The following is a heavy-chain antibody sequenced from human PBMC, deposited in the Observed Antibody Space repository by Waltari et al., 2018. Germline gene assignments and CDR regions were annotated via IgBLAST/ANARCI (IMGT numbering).Heavy chain of an antibody. Sequence: QVQLVESGGGVVQPGRSLRLSCAASGFTFSSYGMHWFSRAQGKGREWVAVIWYDGSNKYYADSVKGRFTISRDNSKNTLYLQMNSLRAEDTAVYYCARDSVDYYDSSGYPNWFDPWGQGTLVTVSS. CDR1: GFTFSSYG. J-gene: IGHJ5*02. V-gene: IGHV3-33*01. CDR2: IWYDGSNK. CDR3: ARDSVDYYDSSGYPNWFDP. D-gene: IGHD3-22*01.